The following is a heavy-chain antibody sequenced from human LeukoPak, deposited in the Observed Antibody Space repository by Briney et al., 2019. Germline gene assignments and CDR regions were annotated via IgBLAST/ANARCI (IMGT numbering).Heavy chain of an antibody. D-gene: IGHD5-24*01. V-gene: IGHV3-48*04. CDR1: GFTFSSYA. CDR2: ISGSSSSI. J-gene: IGHJ4*02. CDR3: ARGGEMATMNY. Sequence: GGSLRLSCAASGFTFSSYAMSWVRQAPGKGLEWVSYISGSSSSITYADSVKGRFTISRDNAKNSLYLQLNSLRAEDTAVYYCARGGEMATMNYWGQGTLVTVSS.